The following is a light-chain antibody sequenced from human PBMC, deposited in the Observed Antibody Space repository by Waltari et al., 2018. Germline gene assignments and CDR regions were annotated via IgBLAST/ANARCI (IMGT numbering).Light chain of an antibody. Sequence: DIVMTQSPDSLAVSLGERAIINRRSSQSLWHNSDNKNYLGWYQQKPGQPPRVLISWASTRASGVPERFSATGSGTDFTLTISSLQADDVAVYYCQQYYGIPYTFGQGTKLEIK. CDR1: QSLWHNSDNKNY. CDR3: QQYYGIPYT. CDR2: WAS. J-gene: IGKJ2*01. V-gene: IGKV4-1*01.